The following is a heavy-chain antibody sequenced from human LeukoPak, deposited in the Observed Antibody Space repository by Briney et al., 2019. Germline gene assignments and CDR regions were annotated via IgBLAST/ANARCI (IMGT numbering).Heavy chain of an antibody. CDR1: GFTFRTYN. V-gene: IGHV3-21*06. D-gene: IGHD4-17*01. CDR3: VRGDGDLFDF. CDR2: ISKTSTNV. Sequence: GGSLRLSCAASGFTFRTYNMNWVRQAPGKGLEWVSFISKTSTNVYYGDSVRGRFTTSRDNAKNSMHLQMTSLTADDTAVYYCVRGDGDLFDFWGQGILVSVSS. J-gene: IGHJ4*02.